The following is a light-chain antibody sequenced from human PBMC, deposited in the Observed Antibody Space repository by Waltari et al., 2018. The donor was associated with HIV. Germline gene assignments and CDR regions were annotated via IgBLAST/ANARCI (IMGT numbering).Light chain of an antibody. J-gene: IGLJ2*01. CDR3: QAWDSSTCV. CDR1: KLGDKY. Sequence: SYDLTQPPSVSVSPGQPANITCSGDKLGDKYACWYQRKPGQSPVLVIYQDNKRPSGIPERFSGSNSGNTASLTISGTQAMDEADYYCQAWDSSTCVFGGGTKLTVL. CDR2: QDN. V-gene: IGLV3-1*01.